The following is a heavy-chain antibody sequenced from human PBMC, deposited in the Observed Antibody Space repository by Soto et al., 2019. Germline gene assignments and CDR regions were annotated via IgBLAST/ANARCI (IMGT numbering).Heavy chain of an antibody. Sequence: QVQLQESGPGLVKPSQTLSLTCTVSGGSISSGDYYWSWIRQPPGKGLEWIGYIYYSGSTYYNPSLKSRVTISVDLSKNRFSLRLSSVTTADTALYYCARTTAVPNTLRSRYFFDYWGQGTLVTVSS. CDR2: IYYSGST. CDR3: ARTTAVPNTLRSRYFFDY. D-gene: IGHD4-17*01. CDR1: GGSISSGDYY. J-gene: IGHJ4*02. V-gene: IGHV4-30-4*01.